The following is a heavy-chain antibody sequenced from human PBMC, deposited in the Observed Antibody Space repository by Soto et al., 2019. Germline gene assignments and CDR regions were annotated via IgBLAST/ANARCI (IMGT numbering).Heavy chain of an antibody. J-gene: IGHJ6*02. D-gene: IGHD3-10*01. CDR1: GFTFSGSA. Sequence: EVQLVESGGGLVQPGGSLRLSCAASGFTFSGSAVHWVRQASGKGLEWVGRSKDKVSNYATAYSASVQGRFTISRDDSKNTAFWQMNSLIIEETAVYYGARGVWFGAISGVDVWGQGTTVTVSS. CDR2: SKDKVSNYAT. CDR3: ARGVWFGAISGVDV. V-gene: IGHV3-73*02.